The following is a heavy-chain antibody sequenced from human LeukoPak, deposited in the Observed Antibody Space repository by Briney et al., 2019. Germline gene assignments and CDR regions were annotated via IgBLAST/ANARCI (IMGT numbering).Heavy chain of an antibody. Sequence: PSETLSLTCAVYGGSFSGYYWSWIRQPPGKGLEWIGETNHSGSTNYNPSLKSRVTISVDTSKNQFSLKLSSVTAADTAVYYCAGAPRYYYYGMDVWGQGTTVTVSS. J-gene: IGHJ6*02. CDR3: AGAPRYYYYGMDV. CDR2: TNHSGST. CDR1: GGSFSGYY. V-gene: IGHV4-34*01.